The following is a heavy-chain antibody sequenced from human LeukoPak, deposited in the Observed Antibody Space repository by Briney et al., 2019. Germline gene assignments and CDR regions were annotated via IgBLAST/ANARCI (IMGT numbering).Heavy chain of an antibody. CDR2: ISGSGGNT. CDR1: GFTFSSYA. J-gene: IGHJ4*02. Sequence: GASLRLSCAASGFTFSSYAMSWVRQAPGKGLEWVSAISGSGGNTYYADSVKGRFTISRDNSKNTLYLQMNSLRAEDTAVYYCAKGTDYGDYPDYWGQGTLVTVSS. D-gene: IGHD4-17*01. CDR3: AKGTDYGDYPDY. V-gene: IGHV3-23*01.